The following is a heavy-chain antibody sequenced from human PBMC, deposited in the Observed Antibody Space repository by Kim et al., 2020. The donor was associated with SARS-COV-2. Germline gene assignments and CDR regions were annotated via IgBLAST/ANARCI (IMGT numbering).Heavy chain of an antibody. J-gene: IGHJ6*02. CDR2: IYYSGST. CDR1: GGSISSSSYY. CDR3: ARSPNDYGDSYYYGMDV. V-gene: IGHV4-39*01. Sequence: SETLSLTCTVSGGSISSSSYYWGWIRQPPGKGLEWIGSIYYSGSTYYNPSLKSRVTISVDTSKNQFSLKLSSVTAADTAVYYCARSPNDYGDSYYYGMDVWGQGTTVTVSS. D-gene: IGHD4-17*01.